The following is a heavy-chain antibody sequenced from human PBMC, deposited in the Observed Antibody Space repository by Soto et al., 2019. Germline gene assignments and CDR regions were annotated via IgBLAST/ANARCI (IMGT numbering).Heavy chain of an antibody. CDR3: ATTIAAAGGYYFDY. V-gene: IGHV3-64*01. Sequence: GGSLRLSCAASGFTFSSYAMHWVRQAPGKGLEYVSAISSNGGSTYYANSVKGRFTISRDNSKNTLYLQMGSLRADDMAVYYCATTIAAAGGYYFDYWGQGALVTVSS. J-gene: IGHJ4*02. D-gene: IGHD6-13*01. CDR2: ISSNGGST. CDR1: GFTFSSYA.